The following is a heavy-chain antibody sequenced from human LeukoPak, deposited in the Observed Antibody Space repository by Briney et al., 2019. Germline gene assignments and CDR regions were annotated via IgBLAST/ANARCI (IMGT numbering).Heavy chain of an antibody. CDR3: ARDSEQRFDP. Sequence: PGGSLRLSCAVSGVTFRSYGMHWVRQAPGKGLEWVALISSDGNDKLYGDSVRGRFTISRDNSKNTLYLQMNSLRAEDTAVYYCARDSEQRFDPWGQGTLVTVSS. J-gene: IGHJ5*02. V-gene: IGHV3-30*03. D-gene: IGHD6-13*01. CDR1: GVTFRSYG. CDR2: ISSDGNDK.